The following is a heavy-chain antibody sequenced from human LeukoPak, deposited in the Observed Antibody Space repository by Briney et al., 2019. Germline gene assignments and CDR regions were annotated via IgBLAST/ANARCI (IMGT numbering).Heavy chain of an antibody. CDR3: ARGGITGTTKHYYYYYMDV. D-gene: IGHD1-14*01. J-gene: IGHJ6*03. V-gene: IGHV4-34*01. Sequence: SETLSLTCAVYGGSFSGYYWGWIRQPPGKGLEWIGEINHSGSTNYNPSLKSRVTISVDTSKNQFSLKLSSVTAADTAVYYCARGGITGTTKHYYYYYMDVWGKGTTLTVSS. CDR2: INHSGST. CDR1: GGSFSGYY.